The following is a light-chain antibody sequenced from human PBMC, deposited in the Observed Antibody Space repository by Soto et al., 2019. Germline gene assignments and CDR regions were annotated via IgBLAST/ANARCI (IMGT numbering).Light chain of an antibody. V-gene: IGLV2-14*01. Sequence: QSALLRPPPLPGPPEQSFTIPCPGPASDVGSYNYVSWYHQHPGKAPKLMIYEVSDRPSGISSRFSGSKSGNTASLTISGLQTEDEADYYCSSYTSSSTLFGTGTKLTVL. CDR3: SSYTSSSTL. J-gene: IGLJ1*01. CDR2: EVS. CDR1: ASDVGSYNY.